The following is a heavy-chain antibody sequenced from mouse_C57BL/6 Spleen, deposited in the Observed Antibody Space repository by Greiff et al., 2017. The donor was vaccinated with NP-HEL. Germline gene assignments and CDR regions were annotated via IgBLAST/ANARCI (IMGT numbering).Heavy chain of an antibody. CDR3: AREGSKFITTVVATKYFDY. V-gene: IGHV1-77*01. CDR2: IGPGSGST. J-gene: IGHJ2*01. D-gene: IGHD1-1*01. Sequence: VQLQQSGAELVKPGASVKISCKASGYTFTDYYINWVKQRPGQGLEWIGKIGPGSGSTYYNEKFKGKATLTADKSSSTAYMQLSSLTSEDSAVYFCAREGSKFITTVVATKYFDYWGQGTTLTVSS. CDR1: GYTFTDYY.